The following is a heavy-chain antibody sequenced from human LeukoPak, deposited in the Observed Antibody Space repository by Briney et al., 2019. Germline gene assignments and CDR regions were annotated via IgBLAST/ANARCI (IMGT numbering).Heavy chain of an antibody. V-gene: IGHV3-74*01. CDR3: ARGMRGPDY. CDR1: GFTFSNYW. J-gene: IGHJ4*02. D-gene: IGHD3-3*02. CDR2: INNDGTGT. Sequence: GGSLRLSCASSGFTFSNYWMHWVRHAPGKGLVWISRINNDGTGTNYADSVKGRLTISRDNAKNTLFLQMNSLRVEDTAMYYCARGMRGPDYWGQGTLVTVSS.